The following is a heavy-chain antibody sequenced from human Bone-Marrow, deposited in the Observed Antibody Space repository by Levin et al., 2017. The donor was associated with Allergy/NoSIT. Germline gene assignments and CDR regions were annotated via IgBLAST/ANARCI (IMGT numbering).Heavy chain of an antibody. J-gene: IGHJ6*03. Sequence: AGGSLRLSCAASGFTFSSYTMNWVRQAPGKGLEWVSSIRGSSSYITFSDSVKGRLTISRDNAKNSLYLQMNNLRAEDTAVYYCARRNDFWSRTHGGYYFFTDVWGKGTTVTVSS. CDR3: ARRNDFWSRTHGGYYFFTDV. CDR2: IRGSSSYI. D-gene: IGHD3-3*01. V-gene: IGHV3-21*01. CDR1: GFTFSSYT.